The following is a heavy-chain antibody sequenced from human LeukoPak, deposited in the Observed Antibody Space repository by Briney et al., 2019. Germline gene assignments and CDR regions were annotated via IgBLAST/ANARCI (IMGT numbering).Heavy chain of an antibody. CDR2: ISYDGSNK. V-gene: IGHV3-30*03. CDR3: VSSGGSEDFDY. J-gene: IGHJ4*02. CDR1: GFTFSIYP. D-gene: IGHD2-15*01. Sequence: PGGSLRLSCAASGFTFSIYPMHWVRQAPGKGLEWVAVISYDGSNKYYADSVKGRFTISRDNSKNTLYLQMNSLRAEDTAVYYCVSSGGSEDFDYWGQGTLVTVSS.